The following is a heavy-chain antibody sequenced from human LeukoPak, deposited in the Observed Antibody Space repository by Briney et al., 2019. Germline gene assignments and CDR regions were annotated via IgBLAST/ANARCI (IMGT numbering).Heavy chain of an antibody. J-gene: IGHJ4*02. V-gene: IGHV4-4*07. CDR3: ARASSGYYWGY. Sequence: SETLSLTCSVSGGYISSFYCNWMRQPAGKGLEWIGRIYTSGTTTYNPSLKSRVTMSVDTSKNQFSLKLSSVTAADTAVYYCARASSGYYWGYWGQGTLVTVSS. D-gene: IGHD3-22*01. CDR1: GGYISSFY. CDR2: IYTSGTT.